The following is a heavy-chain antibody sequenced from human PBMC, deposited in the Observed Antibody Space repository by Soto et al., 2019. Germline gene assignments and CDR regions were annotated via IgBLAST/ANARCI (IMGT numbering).Heavy chain of an antibody. CDR2: ISYDGSNK. CDR3: APWFGAFDY. Sequence: QVQLVESGGGVVQPGRSLRLSCAASGFTFSSYGMHWVRQAPGKGLEWVAVISYDGSNKYYADSVKGRFTISRDNSKTTLYLQMNSLRAEDTAVYYCAPWFGAFDYWGQGTLGTVSS. D-gene: IGHD3-10*01. CDR1: GFTFSSYG. V-gene: IGHV3-30*03. J-gene: IGHJ4*02.